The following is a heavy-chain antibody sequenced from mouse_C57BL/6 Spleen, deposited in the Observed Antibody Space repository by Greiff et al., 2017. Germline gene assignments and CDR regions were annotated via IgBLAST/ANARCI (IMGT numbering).Heavy chain of an antibody. D-gene: IGHD2-1*01. CDR2: IFPGSGST. Sequence: QVQLQQSGPELVKPGASVKISCKASGYTFTDYYINWVKQRPGQGLEWIGWIFPGSGSTYYNEKFKGKATLTVDKSSSTAYMLLSSLTSEDSAVYVCSRGDYGNYRYFDVWGTGTTVTVSS. V-gene: IGHV1-75*01. J-gene: IGHJ1*03. CDR1: GYTFTDYY. CDR3: SRGDYGNYRYFDV.